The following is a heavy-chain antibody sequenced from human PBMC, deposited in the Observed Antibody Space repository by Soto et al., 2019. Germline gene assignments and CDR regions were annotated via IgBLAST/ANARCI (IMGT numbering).Heavy chain of an antibody. CDR1: GFTFGDSY. Sequence: PGGSLRLSCAGSGFTFGDSYMSWVRQAPGKGLEWLSYISPGSRYPAYADSVKGRFTISRDNAKRSLYLQMMSLTAEDTAIYYCVRGGGGGLFDPWGQGTMVSVSS. J-gene: IGHJ5*02. V-gene: IGHV3-11*06. D-gene: IGHD2-15*01. CDR2: ISPGSRYP. CDR3: VRGGGGGLFDP.